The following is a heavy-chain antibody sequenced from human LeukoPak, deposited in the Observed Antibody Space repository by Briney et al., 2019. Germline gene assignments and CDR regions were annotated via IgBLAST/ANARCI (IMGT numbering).Heavy chain of an antibody. CDR3: ARDLRAGGTWSYGVYFDL. J-gene: IGHJ2*01. V-gene: IGHV3-7*01. CDR1: RFTFSDYY. Sequence: GGSLRLSCAASRFTFSDYYMTWVRQPPGRGLEWVANIKEDGSEKNYVDSVKGRFTISRDNAKNSVYLLLNSLTPEDTAVYYCARDLRAGGTWSYGVYFDLWGRGTLVTVSS. CDR2: IKEDGSEK. D-gene: IGHD4-17*01.